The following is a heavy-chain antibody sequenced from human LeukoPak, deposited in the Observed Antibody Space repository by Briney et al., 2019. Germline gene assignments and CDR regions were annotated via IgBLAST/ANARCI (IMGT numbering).Heavy chain of an antibody. Sequence: SETLSLTCTVSGGSISSYYRSWIRQPPGKGLEWIGYIYYSGSTNYNPSLKSRVTISVDTSKNQFSLKLSSVTAADTAVYYCARGYSYGHNYFDYWGQGTLVTVSS. CDR1: GGSISSYY. CDR2: IYYSGST. V-gene: IGHV4-59*08. J-gene: IGHJ4*02. D-gene: IGHD5-18*01. CDR3: ARGYSYGHNYFDY.